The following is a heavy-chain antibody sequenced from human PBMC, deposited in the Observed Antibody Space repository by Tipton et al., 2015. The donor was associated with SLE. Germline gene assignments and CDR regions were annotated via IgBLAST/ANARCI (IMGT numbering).Heavy chain of an antibody. V-gene: IGHV4-59*12. CDR1: GGSISSYY. CDR3: ARSPLDIVVVAATGFDY. CDR2: IYYSGST. Sequence: GLVKPSETLSLTCTVSGGSISSYYWSWIRQPPGKGLEWIGYIYYSGSTYYNPSLKSRVTISVDTSKNQFSLKLSSVTAADTAVYYCARSPLDIVVVAATGFDYWGQGTLVTVSS. D-gene: IGHD2-15*01. J-gene: IGHJ4*02.